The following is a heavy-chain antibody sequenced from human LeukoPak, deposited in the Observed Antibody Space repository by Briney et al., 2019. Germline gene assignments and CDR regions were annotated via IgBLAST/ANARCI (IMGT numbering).Heavy chain of an antibody. V-gene: IGHV6-1*01. CDR3: ARGYCSSTSCYGSAFNI. J-gene: IGHJ3*02. D-gene: IGHD2-2*01. Sequence: TSQTLSLTCAISGDSVSSNSAAWNWIRQSPSRGLEWLGRTYYRSKWYNDYAVSVKSRITINPDTSKNQFSLQLNSVTPEDTAVYYCARGYCSSTSCYGSAFNIWGQGTMVTVSS. CDR2: TYYRSKWYN. CDR1: GDSVSSNSAA.